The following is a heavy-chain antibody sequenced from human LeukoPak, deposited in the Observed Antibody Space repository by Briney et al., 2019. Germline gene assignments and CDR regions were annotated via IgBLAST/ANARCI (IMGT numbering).Heavy chain of an antibody. CDR3: AELGITVIGGV. CDR1: GFTFSSYE. CDR2: ISSSGSTI. D-gene: IGHD3-10*02. J-gene: IGHJ6*04. V-gene: IGHV3-48*03. Sequence: GGSLRLSCAASGFTFSSYEMNWVRQAPGKGLEWVSYISSSGSTIYYADSVKGRFTISRDNAKNSLYLQMNSLRAEDTAVYYCAELGITVIGGVWGKGTTVTVSS.